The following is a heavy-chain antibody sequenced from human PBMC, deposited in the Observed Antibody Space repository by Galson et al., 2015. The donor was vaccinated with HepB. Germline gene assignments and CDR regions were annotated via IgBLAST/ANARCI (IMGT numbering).Heavy chain of an antibody. CDR3: ARRGSVVVPAAELNFDY. CDR1: GYTFTGYY. D-gene: IGHD2-2*01. Sequence: SVKVSCKASGYTFTGYYMHWVRQAPGQGLEWMGWINPNSGGTNYAQKFQGRVTMTRDTSISTAYMELSRLRSDDTAVYYCARRGSVVVPAAELNFDYWGQGTLVTVSS. V-gene: IGHV1-2*02. CDR2: INPNSGGT. J-gene: IGHJ4*02.